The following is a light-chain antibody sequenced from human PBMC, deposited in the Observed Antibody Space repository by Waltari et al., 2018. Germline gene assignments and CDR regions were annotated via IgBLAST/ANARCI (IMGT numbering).Light chain of an antibody. CDR3: QQRANWPPLT. Sequence: VVLTQSPATLSLSPGERAPLSCRASQSVYNFLAWYQQKPGQAPRLLIYEASQRATGIPARFSGSGSGTDFTLTISNLEPEDVAVYYCQQRANWPPLTFGGGTKVEIK. J-gene: IGKJ4*01. V-gene: IGKV3-11*01. CDR1: QSVYNF. CDR2: EAS.